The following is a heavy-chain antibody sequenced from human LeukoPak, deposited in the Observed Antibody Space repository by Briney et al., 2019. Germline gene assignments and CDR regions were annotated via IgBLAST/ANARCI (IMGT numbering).Heavy chain of an antibody. V-gene: IGHV3-33*01. CDR2: IWNDGSNK. Sequence: GGSLRLSCAASGFAFSSYGMHWVHQAPGKGLEWVAVIWNDGSNKYYADSVKGRFTISRDNSKNTLYLQTNALRAADMAVYYCQSGFGAFDIWGQGTMVTVSS. D-gene: IGHD3-3*01. CDR1: GFAFSSYG. J-gene: IGHJ3*02. CDR3: QSGFGAFDI.